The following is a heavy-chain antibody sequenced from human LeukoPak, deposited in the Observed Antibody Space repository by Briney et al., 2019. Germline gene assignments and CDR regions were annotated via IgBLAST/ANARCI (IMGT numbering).Heavy chain of an antibody. Sequence: PSETLSLTCTVSGGSISSGSYYWSWIRQPAGKGLEWIGRIYTSGSTNYNPSLKSRVTISVDTSKNQFSLKLSSVTAADTAVYYCAREITIFGVVIGDWGQGTLVTVSS. D-gene: IGHD3-3*01. CDR3: AREITIFGVVIGD. CDR2: IYTSGST. V-gene: IGHV4-61*02. CDR1: GGSISSGSYY. J-gene: IGHJ4*02.